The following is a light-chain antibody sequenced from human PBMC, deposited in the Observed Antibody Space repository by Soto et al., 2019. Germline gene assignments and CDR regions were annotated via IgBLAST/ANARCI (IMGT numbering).Light chain of an antibody. CDR2: GNS. CDR1: NSNIGAGYD. Sequence: QSVLTQPPSVSGAPGQRVTISCTGSNSNIGAGYDVHWYQHRPGTAPKLLVFGNSNRPSGVPDRFSGSKSGTSASLAIAGLRSEDESDYYCASWDDSLNGPVFGGGTKLTVL. CDR3: ASWDDSLNGPV. V-gene: IGLV1-40*01. J-gene: IGLJ3*02.